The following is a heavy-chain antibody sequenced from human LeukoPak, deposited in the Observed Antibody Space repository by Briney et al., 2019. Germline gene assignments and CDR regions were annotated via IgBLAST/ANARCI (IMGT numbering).Heavy chain of an antibody. D-gene: IGHD6-13*01. CDR1: GFTFDDYV. CDR2: VNWNGGST. CDR3: AKDWGPGIAAAGTFDY. V-gene: IGHV3-20*04. J-gene: IGHJ4*02. Sequence: GGSLRLSCAASGFTFDDYVMSWVRQAPGKGLEWVSSVNWNGGSTVYADSVKGRFTISRDNAKNSLYLQMNSLRAEDTALYYCAKDWGPGIAAAGTFDYWGQGTLVTVSS.